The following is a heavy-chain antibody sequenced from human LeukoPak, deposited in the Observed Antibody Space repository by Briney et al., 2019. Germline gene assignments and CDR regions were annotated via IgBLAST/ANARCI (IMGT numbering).Heavy chain of an antibody. V-gene: IGHV1-2*02. CDR2: INPNSGGT. D-gene: IGHD3-9*01. CDR3: ARGPQYYDILTGYYFLDY. J-gene: IGHJ4*02. Sequence: ASVKVSCKASGYTFTGYYVHWVRQAPGQGLEWMGWINPNSGGTNYAQKFQGRVTMSRDTSISTAYMELSSLRSEDTAVYYCARGPQYYDILTGYYFLDYWGQGTLVTVSS. CDR1: GYTFTGYY.